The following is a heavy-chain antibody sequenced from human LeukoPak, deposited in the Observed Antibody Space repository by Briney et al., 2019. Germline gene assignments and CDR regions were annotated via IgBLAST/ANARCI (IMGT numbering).Heavy chain of an antibody. J-gene: IGHJ3*02. Sequence: GRSLRLSCAASGFTFDDYAMNWVRQAPGKGLEWVSSISSSSSYIYYADSVKGRFTISRDNAKNSLYLQMNSLRAEDTAVYYCARDLHKYSSGWPDAFDIWGQGTMVTVSS. V-gene: IGHV3-21*01. CDR1: GFTFDDYA. CDR2: ISSSSSYI. CDR3: ARDLHKYSSGWPDAFDI. D-gene: IGHD6-19*01.